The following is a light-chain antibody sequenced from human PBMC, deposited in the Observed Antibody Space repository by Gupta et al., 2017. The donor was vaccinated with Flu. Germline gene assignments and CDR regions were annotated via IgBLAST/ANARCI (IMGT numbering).Light chain of an antibody. J-gene: IGLJ2*01. Sequence: SYVLTQPPSVSVAPGQTARITCGRNKIGSESGPWYQQKPGQAPVLVVYDDSARPSGIPERFSGYKSGNTATLTISRVAAGDEADYYCQVWDSSSDHPVFGGGTKLTVL. CDR3: QVWDSSSDHPV. V-gene: IGLV3-21*02. CDR2: DDS. CDR1: KIGSES.